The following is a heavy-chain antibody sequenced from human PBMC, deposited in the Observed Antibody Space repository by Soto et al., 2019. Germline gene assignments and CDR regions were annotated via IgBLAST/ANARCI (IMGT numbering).Heavy chain of an antibody. Sequence: SETLSLTCNVSGASLSRYYWIWIRQPPGKGLEWIGRIYATGSTDYNPSLKSRITMSVDMSKRQFSLTLRSVTAADTAVYYCARLRIATNNYKWFDPWGQGTLVTVSS. J-gene: IGHJ5*02. V-gene: IGHV4-4*07. CDR2: IYATGST. CDR3: ARLRIATNNYKWFDP. D-gene: IGHD2-21*01. CDR1: GASLSRYY.